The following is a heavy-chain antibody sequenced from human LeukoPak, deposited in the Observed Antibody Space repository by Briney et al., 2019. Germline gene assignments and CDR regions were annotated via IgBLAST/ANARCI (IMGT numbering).Heavy chain of an antibody. D-gene: IGHD5-18*01. V-gene: IGHV3-66*01. Sequence: GGSLRLSCAASEFSVGSNYMTWVRQAPGKGLEWVSLIYSGGSTYYADSVKGRFTISRDNSKNTLYLQMNSLRAEDTAVYYCARVYYSYGSETFDYWGQGTLVTVSS. J-gene: IGHJ4*02. CDR3: ARVYYSYGSETFDY. CDR1: EFSVGSNY. CDR2: IYSGGST.